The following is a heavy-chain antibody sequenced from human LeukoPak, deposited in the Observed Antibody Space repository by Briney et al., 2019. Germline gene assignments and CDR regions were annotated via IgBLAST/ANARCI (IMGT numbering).Heavy chain of an antibody. CDR1: GFTFSSYA. D-gene: IGHD3-10*01. Sequence: GGSLRLSCAASGFTFSSYAMHWVRQAPGKGLEWVAVISYDGSNKYYADSVKGRFTISRDNSKNTLYLQMNSLRAEDTAAYYCAKDAYYYGSGPFDYWGQGTLVIVPS. J-gene: IGHJ4*02. CDR2: ISYDGSNK. V-gene: IGHV3-30-3*01. CDR3: AKDAYYYGSGPFDY.